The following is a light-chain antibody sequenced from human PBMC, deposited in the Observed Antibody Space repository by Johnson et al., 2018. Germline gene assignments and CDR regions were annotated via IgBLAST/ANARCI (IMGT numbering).Light chain of an antibody. CDR1: SSNIGNNY. CDR2: ENN. J-gene: IGLJ1*01. V-gene: IGLV1-51*02. Sequence: QSVLTQPPSVSAAPGQKVTISCSGSSSNIGNNYVSWYQQLPGTAPKLLIYENNKRPSGIPDRFFGSKSGTSATLGITGLQTGDEADYYCGTWDSSLSAGNVFGTGTNVTVL. CDR3: GTWDSSLSAGNV.